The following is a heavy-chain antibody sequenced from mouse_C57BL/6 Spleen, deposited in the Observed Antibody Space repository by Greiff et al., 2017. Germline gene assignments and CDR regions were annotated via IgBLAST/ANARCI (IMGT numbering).Heavy chain of an antibody. CDR1: GYTFTSYW. Sequence: VQLQQSGAELVKPGASVKMSCKASGYTFTSYWITWVKQRPGQGLEWIGDIYPGSGSTNYNEKFKCKATLTVDTSSSTAYMQLSSLTSEDSAVYYCARPVSTLTTVVEDWYFDVWGTGTTVTVSS. CDR3: ARPVSTLTTVVEDWYFDV. J-gene: IGHJ1*03. D-gene: IGHD1-1*01. CDR2: IYPGSGST. V-gene: IGHV1-55*01.